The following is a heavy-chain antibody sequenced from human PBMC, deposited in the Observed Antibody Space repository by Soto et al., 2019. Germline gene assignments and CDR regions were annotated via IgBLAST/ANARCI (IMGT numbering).Heavy chain of an antibody. CDR3: AREGDHPFSLGY. V-gene: IGHV4-4*02. D-gene: IGHD3-16*01. CDR1: GGSITDKW. Sequence: QVQLQESGPGLVKPSGILSLTCAVSGGSITDKWWSWIRQTPGKGLEWIGEVHHSGSTNYSPSLRCRVTMSVDTSKNDFSLKFFALTATDTAIYYCAREGDHPFSLGYWSQGTLVTVSS. J-gene: IGHJ4*02. CDR2: VHHSGST.